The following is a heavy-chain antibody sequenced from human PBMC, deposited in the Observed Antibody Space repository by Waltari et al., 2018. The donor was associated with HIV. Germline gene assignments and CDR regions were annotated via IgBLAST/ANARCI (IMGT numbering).Heavy chain of an antibody. CDR3: ADCNGGNCYPEH. CDR2: INPNSGGS. D-gene: IGHD2-15*01. Sequence: QVQLVQSGAEVKEPGASVKVSCKASGYTFTGYYIHWVRQAPGQGLDWMGCINPNSGGSNYAQKFQGRVTMTRDTSINTVYLELSRLRSDDAAVYYCADCNGGNCYPEHWGQGTLVTVSS. CDR1: GYTFTGYY. J-gene: IGHJ1*01. V-gene: IGHV1-2*02.